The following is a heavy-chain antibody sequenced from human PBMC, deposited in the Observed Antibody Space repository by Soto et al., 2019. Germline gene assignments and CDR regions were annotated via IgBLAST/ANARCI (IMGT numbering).Heavy chain of an antibody. CDR3: ARDYGDGDYYYYGMDV. J-gene: IGHJ6*02. CDR1: GFTFSSYA. CDR2: ISYDGSNK. V-gene: IGHV3-30-3*01. D-gene: IGHD2-21*02. Sequence: QVQLVESGGGVVQPGRSLRLSCAASGFTFSSYAMHWVRQAPGKGLEWVAVISYDGSNKYYADSVKGRFTISRDNSKNXLYLQMNSMRAEDTAVYYCARDYGDGDYYYYGMDVWGQGTTVTVSS.